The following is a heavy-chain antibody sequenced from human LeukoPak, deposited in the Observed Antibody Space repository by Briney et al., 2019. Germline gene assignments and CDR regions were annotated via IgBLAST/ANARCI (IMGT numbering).Heavy chain of an antibody. J-gene: IGHJ6*03. CDR2: MNPDSGGT. V-gene: IGHV1-8*01. D-gene: IGHD3-10*01. Sequence: ASVKASCKASGYTFTSYDINWVRQATGQGLEWMGWMNPDSGGTAYSQRFQGRVTMTRNTSISTAYMELSSLRSEDTAVYYCARVAAGESLGYYFYYMDVWGKGTTVTVSS. CDR3: ARVAAGESLGYYFYYMDV. CDR1: GYTFTSYD.